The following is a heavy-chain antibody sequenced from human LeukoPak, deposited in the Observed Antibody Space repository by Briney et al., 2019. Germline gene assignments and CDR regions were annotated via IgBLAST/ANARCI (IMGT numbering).Heavy chain of an antibody. V-gene: IGHV3-74*01. D-gene: IGHD3-22*01. CDR3: VRDMGYYDKV. Sequence: GGSLRLSCAASGFTFSTSWMHWVRQAPGKGLVWVSRINPHGSSTDYADSVKGRFTISRDNAKNTLYLQMNSLRAEGAAVYYCVRDMGYYDKVWGQGTLVTVSS. J-gene: IGHJ4*02. CDR1: GFTFSTSW. CDR2: INPHGSST.